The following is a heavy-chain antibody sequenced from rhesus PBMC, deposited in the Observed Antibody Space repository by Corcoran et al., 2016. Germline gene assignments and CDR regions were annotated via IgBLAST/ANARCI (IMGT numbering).Heavy chain of an antibody. CDR1: GHSFTSFW. CDR3: AKDLHSNRDY. J-gene: IGHJ4*01. CDR2: IDPSDSDT. D-gene: IGHD4-23*01. Sequence: EVQLVQPGAELKRPGASLKISCTTSGHSFTSFWISWLRQTPVKGLEWVGAIDPSDSDTRYSPSFHCKVAISDDKTSTTASLQWSSLKASDTAMYYCAKDLHSNRDYGGQGGLVTGSS. V-gene: IGHV5-2*01.